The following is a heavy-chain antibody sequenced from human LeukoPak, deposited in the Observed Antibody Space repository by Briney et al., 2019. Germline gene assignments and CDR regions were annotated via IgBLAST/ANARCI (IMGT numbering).Heavy chain of an antibody. J-gene: IGHJ4*02. CDR1: GYSFTNYW. Sequence: GESLQISCKGSGYSFTNYWIGWVRQLPGKGLEWMGVIYPGDSDTRYSPSFEGQVTLSADKSINTAYLQWSSLKASDTAMYYCALGERYCSSTSCFDYWGQGTLVTVSS. V-gene: IGHV5-51*01. CDR2: IYPGDSDT. D-gene: IGHD2-2*01. CDR3: ALGERYCSSTSCFDY.